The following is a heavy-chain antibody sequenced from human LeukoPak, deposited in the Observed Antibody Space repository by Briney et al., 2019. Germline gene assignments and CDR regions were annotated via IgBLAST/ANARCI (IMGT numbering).Heavy chain of an antibody. J-gene: IGHJ4*02. D-gene: IGHD3-16*01. Sequence: SETLSLTCTVSGGSISSSSYYWGWIRQPPGKGLEWIGGIYYSGSTYYNPSLKSRVTISVDTSKNQFSLKLSSVTAADTAVYYCARDWGAIWAPLKTHREYFDYWGQGTLVTVSS. CDR1: GGSISSSSYY. V-gene: IGHV4-39*02. CDR2: IYYSGST. CDR3: ARDWGAIWAPLKTHREYFDY.